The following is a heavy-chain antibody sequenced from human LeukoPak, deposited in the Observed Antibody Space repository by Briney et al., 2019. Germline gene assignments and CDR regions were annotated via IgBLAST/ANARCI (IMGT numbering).Heavy chain of an antibody. D-gene: IGHD1-14*01. CDR3: ARVTGGANFDH. V-gene: IGHV1-46*01. J-gene: IGHJ4*02. Sequence: ASVTVSCTASGHTFTRYYIHWVRQAPGQGLEWMGVINPGSGNTNYAQKFQDRVTMTRGTSTGTVYMELSSLRSEDTAVYFCARVTGGANFDHWGQGTLVTVSS. CDR1: GHTFTRYY. CDR2: INPGSGNT.